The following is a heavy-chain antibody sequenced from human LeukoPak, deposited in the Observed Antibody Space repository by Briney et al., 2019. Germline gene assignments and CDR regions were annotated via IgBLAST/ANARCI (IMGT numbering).Heavy chain of an antibody. CDR2: INPNSGGT. D-gene: IGHD1-1*01. V-gene: IGHV1-2*02. CDR1: GYTFTGHY. J-gene: IGHJ3*02. CDR3: ARCSTPHWIFDAFDI. Sequence: ASVKVSCKASGYTFTGHYMHWVRRAPGQGPEWMGWINPNSGGTNYAQKFQGRVTMTRDTSISTAYMELSGLRSDDTAAYYCARCSTPHWIFDAFDIWGQGTMVTVSS.